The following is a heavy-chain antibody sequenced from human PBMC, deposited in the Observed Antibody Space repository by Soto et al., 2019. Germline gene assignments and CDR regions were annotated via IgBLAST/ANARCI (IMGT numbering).Heavy chain of an antibody. CDR2: ISSSGSTI. J-gene: IGHJ6*03. CDR3: AREGGSYYDFWSGYYAPIWNYYYMDV. Sequence: QVQLVESGGGLVKPGGSLRLSCAASGFTFSDYYMSWIRQAPGKGLEWVSYISSSGSTIYYADSVKGRFTISRDNAKKSLYLQRNSLRAEDTAVYYCAREGGSYYDFWSGYYAPIWNYYYMDVWGKGTTVTVSS. CDR1: GFTFSDYY. V-gene: IGHV3-11*01. D-gene: IGHD3-3*01.